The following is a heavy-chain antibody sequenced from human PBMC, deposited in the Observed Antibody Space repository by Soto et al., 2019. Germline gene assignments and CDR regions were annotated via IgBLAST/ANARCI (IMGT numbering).Heavy chain of an antibody. Sequence: QVQLVQSGAEVKKPGSSVKVSCKASGGTFSSYAINWVRQAPGPGLEWMGGIIPIFGTANYAQKFQGRVTSTADDSTSTAYMELSRLRSEDTAVYYCARGSGGSSYYYYGMDVWGQGTTVTVSS. V-gene: IGHV1-69*12. D-gene: IGHD2-15*01. CDR1: GGTFSSYA. CDR2: IIPIFGTA. J-gene: IGHJ6*02. CDR3: ARGSGGSSYYYYGMDV.